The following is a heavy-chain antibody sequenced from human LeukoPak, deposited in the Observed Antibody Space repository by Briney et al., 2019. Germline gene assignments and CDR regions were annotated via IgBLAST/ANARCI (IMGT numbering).Heavy chain of an antibody. J-gene: IGHJ5*02. V-gene: IGHV4-59*01. CDR1: GGSISSYY. Sequence: SETLSLTCTVSGGSISSYYWSWIRQPPGKGLEWIGYIYYSGSTNYNPSLKSRVTISVDTSKNQFSLKLSSVTAADTAVYYCAGARITIPNWFVPWGQGTLVTVSS. CDR3: AGARITIPNWFVP. CDR2: IYYSGST. D-gene: IGHD3-3*01.